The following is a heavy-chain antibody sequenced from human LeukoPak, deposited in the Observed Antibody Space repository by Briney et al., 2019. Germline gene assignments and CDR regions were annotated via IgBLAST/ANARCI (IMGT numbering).Heavy chain of an antibody. Sequence: GGSLRLSCATSGFTFSSYWMTWVRQAPGKGLEWVANTNQDGSDKYYEDSVKGRFTISRDNAKNSLSLQMNSLRVEDTAVYYCASSAAGLVHWGQGALVTVSS. CDR1: GFTFSSYW. CDR3: ASSAAGLVH. J-gene: IGHJ4*02. D-gene: IGHD6-13*01. V-gene: IGHV3-7*02. CDR2: TNQDGSDK.